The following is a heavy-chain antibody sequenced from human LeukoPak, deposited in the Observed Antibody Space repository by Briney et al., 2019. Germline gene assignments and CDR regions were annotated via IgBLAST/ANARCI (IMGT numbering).Heavy chain of an antibody. D-gene: IGHD2-2*01. J-gene: IGHJ4*02. CDR3: ARGYCSSTGCYGGSY. Sequence: ASVKVSCNASGYTFTSYAMNWVRQAPGQGLEWMGWINTNTGNPTYAQGFTGRFVFSLDTSVSTAYLRISSLKAEDTAVYYCARGYCSSTGCYGGSYWGQGTLVTVSS. V-gene: IGHV7-4-1*02. CDR1: GYTFTSYA. CDR2: INTNTGNP.